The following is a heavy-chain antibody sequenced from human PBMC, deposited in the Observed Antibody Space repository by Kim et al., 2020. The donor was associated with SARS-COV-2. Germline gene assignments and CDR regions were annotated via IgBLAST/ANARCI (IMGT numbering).Heavy chain of an antibody. CDR3: ARARVDWLFKPRYFDY. V-gene: IGHV4-34*01. D-gene: IGHD3-9*01. J-gene: IGHJ4*02. Sequence: RRVAISVDTSKNQFSLKLSSVTAADTAVYYCARARVDWLFKPRYFDYWGQGTLVTVSS.